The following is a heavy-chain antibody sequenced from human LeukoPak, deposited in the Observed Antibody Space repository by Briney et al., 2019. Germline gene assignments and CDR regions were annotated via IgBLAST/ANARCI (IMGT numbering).Heavy chain of an antibody. J-gene: IGHJ5*02. Sequence: AGGSLRLSCAASGVIVSRNFMSWVRQAPGKGLQWVAIMYAGGTTDYSDSVRGRFHISRDSSNNTLSLQINSLRAEDTAVYYCARGSGSGWPLDRWGPGALVTGSS. D-gene: IGHD6-19*01. CDR3: ARGSGSGWPLDR. CDR2: MYAGGTT. V-gene: IGHV3-53*01. CDR1: GVIVSRNF.